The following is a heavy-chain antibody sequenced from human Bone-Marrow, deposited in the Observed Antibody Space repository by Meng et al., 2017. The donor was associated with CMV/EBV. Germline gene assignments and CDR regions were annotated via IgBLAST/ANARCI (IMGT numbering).Heavy chain of an antibody. CDR2: IYYSGST. CDR1: GGSISSSSYY. Sequence: SETLSLTCIVSGGSISSSSYYWGWIRQPPGKGLEWIGSIYYSGSTYYNPSLKSRVTISVDTSKNQFSLKLSSVTAADTAVYYWAGERNYDILTGYYPPVDWGQGTLVTVSS. CDR3: AGERNYDILTGYYPPVD. J-gene: IGHJ4*02. V-gene: IGHV4-39*01. D-gene: IGHD3-9*01.